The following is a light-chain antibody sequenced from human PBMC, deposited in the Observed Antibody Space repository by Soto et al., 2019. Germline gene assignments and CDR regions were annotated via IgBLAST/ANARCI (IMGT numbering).Light chain of an antibody. CDR2: KAY. V-gene: IGKV1-5*03. Sequence: DIQMTQSPSTLSASVGDRVTITCRASQSISSWLAWYQQKPGKAPNLLIYKAYRLESGVPSRFSGRGSGTEFTLTISSLEPNDFATYYCQQYSSYPLTFGGGTKVEMK. CDR1: QSISSW. J-gene: IGKJ4*01. CDR3: QQYSSYPLT.